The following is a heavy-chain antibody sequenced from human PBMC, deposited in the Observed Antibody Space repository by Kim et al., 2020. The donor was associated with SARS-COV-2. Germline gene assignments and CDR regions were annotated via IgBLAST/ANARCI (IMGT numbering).Heavy chain of an antibody. CDR3: ARQPAWNYYMDV. Sequence: SETLSLTCSVSGGSISCSPLYWGWIRQPPGKGLEWIGSIYYSGNTYYNSSLNSRVTISVDTSKNQFSLKLISVTAADTAVYYCARQPAWNYYMDVWGKGTTVTVSS. CDR2: IYYSGNT. CDR1: GGSISCSPLY. J-gene: IGHJ6*03. V-gene: IGHV4-39*01. D-gene: IGHD5-12*01.